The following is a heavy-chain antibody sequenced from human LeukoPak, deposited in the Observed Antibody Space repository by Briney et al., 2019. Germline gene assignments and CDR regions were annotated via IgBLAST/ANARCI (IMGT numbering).Heavy chain of an antibody. CDR1: GYTFTGYY. CDR3: ARVSIRGGYSYGQLGY. J-gene: IGHJ4*02. Sequence: GASVKVSCKASGYTFTGYYMHWVRQAPGQGLEWMGWINPNSGGTNYAQKFQGRVTMTRDTSISTAYMELSRLRSDDTAVYYCARVSIRGGYSYGQLGYWGQGTLVTVSS. V-gene: IGHV1-2*02. D-gene: IGHD5-18*01. CDR2: INPNSGGT.